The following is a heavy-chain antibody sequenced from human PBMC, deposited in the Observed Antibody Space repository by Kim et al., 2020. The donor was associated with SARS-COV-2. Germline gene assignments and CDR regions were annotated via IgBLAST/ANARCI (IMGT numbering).Heavy chain of an antibody. D-gene: IGHD1-26*01. V-gene: IGHV3-23*01. J-gene: IGHJ3*02. CDR1: GFTFSSYA. CDR3: AKDLDELLQFFDAFDI. CDR2: ISGSGGST. Sequence: GGSLRLSCAASGFTFSSYAMSWVRQAPGKGLEWVSAISGSGGSTYYADSVKGRFTISRDNSKNTLYLQMNSLRAEDTAVYYCAKDLDELLQFFDAFDIWGQGTMVTVSS.